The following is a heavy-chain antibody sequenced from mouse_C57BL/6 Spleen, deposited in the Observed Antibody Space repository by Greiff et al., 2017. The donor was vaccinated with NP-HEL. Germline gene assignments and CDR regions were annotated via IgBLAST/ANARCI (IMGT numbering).Heavy chain of an antibody. J-gene: IGHJ2*01. CDR2: INYDGSST. CDR3: ARDHGDY. CDR1: GFTFSDYY. V-gene: IGHV5-16*01. Sequence: EVKVVESEGGLVQPGSSMKLSCTASGFTFSDYYMAWVRQVPEKGLEWVANINYDGSSTYYLDSLKSRFIISRDNAKNILYLQMSSLKSEDTATYYCARDHGDYWGQGITLTVSS.